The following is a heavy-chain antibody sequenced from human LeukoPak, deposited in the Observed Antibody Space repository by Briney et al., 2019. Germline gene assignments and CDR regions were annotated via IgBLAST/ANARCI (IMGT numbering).Heavy chain of an antibody. V-gene: IGHV3-21*01. J-gene: IGHJ4*02. CDR2: ISSSSSYI. D-gene: IGHD6-13*01. Sequence: GGSLRLSCAASGFTFRSYSMNWVRQAPGKGLEWVSSISSSSSYIYYADSVKGRFTISRDNAKNSLYLQMNSLRAEETAVYYCARVPPPSIAAATPPGYWGQGTLVTVSS. CDR3: ARVPPPSIAAATPPGY. CDR1: GFTFRSYS.